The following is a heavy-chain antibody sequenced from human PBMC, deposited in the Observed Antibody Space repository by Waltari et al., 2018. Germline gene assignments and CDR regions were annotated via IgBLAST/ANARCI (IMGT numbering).Heavy chain of an antibody. CDR2: IIPIFGTA. D-gene: IGHD5-18*01. Sequence: QVQLVQSGAEVKKPESSVKVSCKASGGTFSSYAISWVRQAPGQGLEWMGGIIPIFGTANYAQKFQGRVTITADESTSTAYMELSSLRSEDTAVYYCARPVDTAMIYYYYYGMDVWGQGTTVTVSS. CDR3: ARPVDTAMIYYYYYGMDV. V-gene: IGHV1-69*12. CDR1: GGTFSSYA. J-gene: IGHJ6*02.